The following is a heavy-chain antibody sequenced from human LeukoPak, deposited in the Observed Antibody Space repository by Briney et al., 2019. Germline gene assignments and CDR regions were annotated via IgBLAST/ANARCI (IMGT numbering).Heavy chain of an antibody. CDR2: IYYSGST. CDR3: ARGPYGSDY. V-gene: IGHV4-59*01. D-gene: IGHD3-10*01. CDR1: GGSISSYY. J-gene: IGHJ4*02. Sequence: PSETLSLTCTVSGGSISSYYWNWIRQPPGKGLEWIGYIYYSGSTNYNPFLKSRITISVDTSKNQFSLKLSSVTAADTAVYYCARGPYGSDYWGRGTLVTVSS.